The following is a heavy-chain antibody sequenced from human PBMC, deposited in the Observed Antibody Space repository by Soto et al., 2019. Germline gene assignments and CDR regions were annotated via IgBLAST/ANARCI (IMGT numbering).Heavy chain of an antibody. CDR1: GGSISSGEYY. J-gene: IGHJ1*01. CDR2: IYYGGST. CDR3: AKNWNWGSLVH. Sequence: SETLSLTCTVSGGSISSGEYYWTWIRQPPGKGLEWIGFIYYGGSTNYNPSLKSRVTISVDTPKNQFSLKLSSVTAADTAVYYCAKNWNWGSLVHWGQGTLVTVSS. V-gene: IGHV4-61*08. D-gene: IGHD7-27*01.